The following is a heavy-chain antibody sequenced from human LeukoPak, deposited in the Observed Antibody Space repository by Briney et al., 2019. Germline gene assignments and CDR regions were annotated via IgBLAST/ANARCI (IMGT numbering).Heavy chain of an antibody. CDR1: GYTFTSYD. CDR3: ARANKYSYGTLFSHASFDY. Sequence: ASVKVSCKASGYTFTSYDINWVRQATGQGLEWMGWMNPNSGNTGYAQKFQGRVTITRNTSISTAYMELSSLRSEDTAVYYCARANKYSYGTLFSHASFDYWGQGTLVTVS. J-gene: IGHJ4*02. D-gene: IGHD5-18*01. CDR2: MNPNSGNT. V-gene: IGHV1-8*03.